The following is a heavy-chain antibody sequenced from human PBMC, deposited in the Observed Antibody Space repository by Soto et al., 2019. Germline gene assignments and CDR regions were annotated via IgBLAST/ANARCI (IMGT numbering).Heavy chain of an antibody. CDR3: ARVRGGGPFDD. V-gene: IGHV4-39*01. J-gene: IGHJ4*02. D-gene: IGHD1-26*01. CDR2: IYYSGRT. CDR1: GDSINSRSYY. Sequence: SETLSLTCTVTGDSINSRSYYWGWIRQPPGKGLEWIGSIYYSGRTYNNPSLRSRVSMSIDTSKDQFSLKLTSVTAADTAVYYCARVRGGGPFDDWGQGTLVTVSS.